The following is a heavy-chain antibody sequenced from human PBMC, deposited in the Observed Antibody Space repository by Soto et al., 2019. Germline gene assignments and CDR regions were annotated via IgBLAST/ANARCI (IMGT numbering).Heavy chain of an antibody. CDR2: IKQDGSEK. Sequence: VGSLRLSCAASGFTFSSYWMSWLRQAPGKGLEWVANIKQDGSEKYYVDSVKGRFTISRDNAKNSLYLQMNSLRAEDTAVYYCARDITTRDPADYWGQGTLVTVSS. CDR3: ARDITTRDPADY. D-gene: IGHD3-3*01. V-gene: IGHV3-7*01. J-gene: IGHJ4*02. CDR1: GFTFSSYW.